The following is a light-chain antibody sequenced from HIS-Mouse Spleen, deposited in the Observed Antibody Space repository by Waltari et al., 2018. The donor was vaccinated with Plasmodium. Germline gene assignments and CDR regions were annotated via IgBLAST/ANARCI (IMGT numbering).Light chain of an antibody. CDR1: ALPKKY. CDR2: EDS. Sequence: SYELTQPPSVSVSPGQTARITCSGDALPKKYASWYQQKYGQAPVLVNYEDSKRPAGIPERFSGPSSGTMATLTISGAQVEDEADYYCYSTDSSGNHRVFGGGTKLTVL. CDR3: YSTDSSGNHRV. J-gene: IGLJ3*02. V-gene: IGLV3-10*01.